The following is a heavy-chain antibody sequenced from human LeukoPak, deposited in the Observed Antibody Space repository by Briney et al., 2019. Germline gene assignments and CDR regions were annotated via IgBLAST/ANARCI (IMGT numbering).Heavy chain of an antibody. CDR2: ISNNGKST. D-gene: IGHD1-26*01. J-gene: IGHJ4*02. CDR1: GFTFSRFD. Sequence: GGSLRLSCSASGFTFSRFDMHWVRQAPGKGLDCVSSISNNGKSTYYADSVKGRFTISRDNSKNTLYLQVSRLRAEDTAVYYCVKGFGSGSYSDWGQGTLVTVSS. V-gene: IGHV3-64D*06. CDR3: VKGFGSGSYSD.